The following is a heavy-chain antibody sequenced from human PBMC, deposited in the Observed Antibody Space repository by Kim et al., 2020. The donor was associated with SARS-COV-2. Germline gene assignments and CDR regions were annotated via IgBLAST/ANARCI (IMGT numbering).Heavy chain of an antibody. J-gene: IGHJ6*02. CDR1: GFTFSSYS. V-gene: IGHV3-48*04. Sequence: GGSLRLSCAASGFTFSSYSMNWVRQAPGKGLEWVSYISSSSSTIYYADSVKGRFTISRDNAKNSLYLQMNSLRAEDTAVYYCAREYVTMVRGYYGMDVWGQGTTVTVSS. CDR3: AREYVTMVRGYYGMDV. CDR2: ISSSSSTI. D-gene: IGHD3-10*01.